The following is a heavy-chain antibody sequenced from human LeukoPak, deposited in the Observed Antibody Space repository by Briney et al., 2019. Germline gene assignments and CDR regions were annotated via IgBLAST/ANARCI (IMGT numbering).Heavy chain of an antibody. V-gene: IGHV3-30*18. CDR2: ISYDGSNK. CDR1: GFTFSSYG. CDR3: AKDLRGVRGANNNWFDP. Sequence: GGSLRLSCAASGFTFSSYGMHWVRQAPGKGLEWVAVISYDGSNKYYADSVKGRFTISRDNSKNTLYLQMNSLRAEDTAVYYCAKDLRGVRGANNNWFDPWGQGTLVTVSS. J-gene: IGHJ5*02. D-gene: IGHD3-10*02.